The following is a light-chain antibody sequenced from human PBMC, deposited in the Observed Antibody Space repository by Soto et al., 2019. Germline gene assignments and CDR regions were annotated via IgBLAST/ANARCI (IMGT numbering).Light chain of an antibody. CDR1: QSVSSN. J-gene: IGKJ3*01. Sequence: EIVMTQSPANLSVSPGERATLSCRASQSVSSNLAWFQQKPGQAPRLLIYGASTRATGIPARFSGSRSGTEFTLTISSLQPEDFAVYYCQQYNNWPPITFGPGTKVDIK. V-gene: IGKV3-15*01. CDR2: GAS. CDR3: QQYNNWPPIT.